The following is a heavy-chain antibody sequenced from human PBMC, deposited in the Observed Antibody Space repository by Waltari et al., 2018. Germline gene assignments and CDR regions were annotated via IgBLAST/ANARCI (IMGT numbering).Heavy chain of an antibody. D-gene: IGHD3-16*01. J-gene: IGHJ4*02. CDR3: ARLSGGLYYFDY. CDR2: IYHSGST. CDR1: GYSISSGYY. Sequence: QVQLQESGPGLVKPSETLSLTCAVSGYSISSGYYWGWIRQPPGKGLEWIGSIYHSGSTYYNPSLKSRVTISVDTSKNQFSLKLSSVTAADTAVYYCARLSGGLYYFDYWGQGTLVTVSS. V-gene: IGHV4-38-2*01.